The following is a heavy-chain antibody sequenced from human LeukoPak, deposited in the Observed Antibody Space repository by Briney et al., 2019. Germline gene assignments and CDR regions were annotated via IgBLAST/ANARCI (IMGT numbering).Heavy chain of an antibody. Sequence: GRSLRLSCAASGFTFDDYAMHWVRQAPGKGLEWVSGISWNSGSIGYADSVKGRFTISRDNSKNTLYLQMNSLRAEDTAVYYCAKDQLVVVAATDDAFDIWGQGTMVTVSS. V-gene: IGHV3-9*01. CDR2: ISWNSGSI. D-gene: IGHD2-15*01. J-gene: IGHJ3*02. CDR1: GFTFDDYA. CDR3: AKDQLVVVAATDDAFDI.